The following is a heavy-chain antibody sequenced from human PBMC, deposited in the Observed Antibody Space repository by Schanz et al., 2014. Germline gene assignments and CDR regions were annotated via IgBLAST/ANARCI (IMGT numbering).Heavy chain of an antibody. D-gene: IGHD2-2*01. J-gene: IGHJ6*02. CDR3: ARGPSRGTYYYGMDV. V-gene: IGHV3-30*19. CDR2: SSYDVSIK. CDR1: GFTFSSYG. Sequence: QVQLVESGGGVVQPGRSLRLSCAASGFTFSSYGMHWVRQVPGKGLEWVALSSYDVSIKDYSDSVKGRFTISRDNSKDTLYLQMNSLRDEDTAVYYCARGPSRGTYYYGMDVWGQGTTVTVSS.